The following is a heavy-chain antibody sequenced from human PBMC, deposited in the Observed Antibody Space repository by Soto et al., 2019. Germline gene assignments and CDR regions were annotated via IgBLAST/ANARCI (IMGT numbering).Heavy chain of an antibody. CDR3: ARDRLVYGSYYDY. Sequence: SETLSLTCAVYGGSFSGYYWSWIRQPPGKGLEWIGEINHSGSTNYNPSLKSRVTISVDTSNKQFSLKLSSVTAADTAVYYCARDRLVYGSYYDYWGQATLVTVSS. CDR1: GGSFSGYY. J-gene: IGHJ4*02. D-gene: IGHD2-8*01. V-gene: IGHV4-34*01. CDR2: INHSGST.